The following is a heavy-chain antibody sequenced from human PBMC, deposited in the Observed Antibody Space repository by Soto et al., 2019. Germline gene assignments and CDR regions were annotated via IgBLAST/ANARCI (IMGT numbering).Heavy chain of an antibody. CDR2: IKSKTDGGTT. D-gene: IGHD6-13*01. CDR1: GFAFTNAW. CDR3: AKAGPPSSLSNWFDP. Sequence: GGSLRLSCAASGFAFTNAWMNWVRQAPGQGLEWVGRIKSKTDGGTTDYTAPVKGRFTISRDDSKNTLYLQMYSLKTEDTAVYFCAKAGPPSSLSNWFDPWGQGTQVTVSS. V-gene: IGHV3-15*07. J-gene: IGHJ5*02.